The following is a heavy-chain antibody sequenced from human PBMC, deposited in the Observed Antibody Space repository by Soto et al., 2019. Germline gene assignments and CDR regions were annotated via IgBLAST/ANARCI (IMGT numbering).Heavy chain of an antibody. CDR3: ARQGVRVRGVTQARRDV. Sequence: QVQLQQWGAGLLKPSETLSLTCAVYGGSFSGYYWSWIRQPPGKGLEWIGEINHSGSTNYNPSLKSRVTISVDTSKNQFSLKLSSVTAADTAVYYCARQGVRVRGVTQARRDVWGKGTTVTVSS. CDR1: GGSFSGYY. V-gene: IGHV4-34*01. CDR2: INHSGST. D-gene: IGHD3-10*01. J-gene: IGHJ6*04.